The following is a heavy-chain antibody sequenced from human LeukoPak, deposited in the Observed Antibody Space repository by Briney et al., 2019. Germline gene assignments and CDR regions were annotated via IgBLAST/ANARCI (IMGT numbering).Heavy chain of an antibody. D-gene: IGHD3-10*01. CDR3: ASLRDTMVRGVFDY. CDR1: GGSISSYY. V-gene: IGHV4-59*01. CDR2: IYYSGST. J-gene: IGHJ4*02. Sequence: SETLPLTCTVSGGSISSYYWSWIRQPPGKGLEWIGYIYYSGSTNYNPSLESRVTISVDTSKNQFSLKLSSVTAADTAVYYCASLRDTMVRGVFDYWGQGTLVTVSS.